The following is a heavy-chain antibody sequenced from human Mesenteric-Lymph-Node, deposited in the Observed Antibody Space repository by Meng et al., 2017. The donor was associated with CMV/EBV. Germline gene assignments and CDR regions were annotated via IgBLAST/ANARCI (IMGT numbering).Heavy chain of an antibody. V-gene: IGHV3-30*04. Sequence: GGSLRLSCSASGFTFSRYALHWVRQAPGKGLEWVALISNDETKKYYADSVRGQFTISRDNSKNTLYLQINSLRPEDTAVYYCARVRQPLFIYFGMDFWGQGTTVTVSS. D-gene: IGHD2-2*01. CDR2: ISNDETKK. CDR3: ARVRQPLFIYFGMDF. CDR1: GFTFSRYA. J-gene: IGHJ6*02.